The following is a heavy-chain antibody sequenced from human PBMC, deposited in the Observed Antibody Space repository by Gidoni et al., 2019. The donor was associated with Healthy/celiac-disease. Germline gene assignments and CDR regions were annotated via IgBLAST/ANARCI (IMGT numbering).Heavy chain of an antibody. V-gene: IGHV4-39*02. CDR2: IYYSGST. Sequence: QLQLQESGPGLVKPSETLSLTCTVSGGSLSSSSYYWGWIRQPPGKGLEWIGSIYYSGSTYYNPSLKSRVTISVDTSKNQFSLKLSSVTAADTAVYYCARDYYDSSGYYYHWYFDLWGRGTLVTVSS. D-gene: IGHD3-22*01. J-gene: IGHJ2*01. CDR3: ARDYYDSSGYYYHWYFDL. CDR1: GGSLSSSSYY.